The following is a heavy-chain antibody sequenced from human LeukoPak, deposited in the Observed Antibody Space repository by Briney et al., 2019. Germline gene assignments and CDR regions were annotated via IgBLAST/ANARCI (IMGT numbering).Heavy chain of an antibody. V-gene: IGHV3-21*01. J-gene: IGHJ4*02. Sequence: GGSLRLSCAASGFTFSSYSMNWVRQAPGKGLEWVSFIRSSSSYIYYADSVKGRFTISRDNAKNSLYLQMNSLRAEDTAVYYCARPGIAVAGEFFNYWGQGTLVTVSS. CDR2: IRSSSSYI. CDR1: GFTFSSYS. CDR3: ARPGIAVAGEFFNY. D-gene: IGHD6-19*01.